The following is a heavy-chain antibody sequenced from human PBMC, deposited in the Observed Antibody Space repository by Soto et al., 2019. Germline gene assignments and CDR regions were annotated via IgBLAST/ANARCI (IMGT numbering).Heavy chain of an antibody. CDR3: ARGVHYDSSGYYYFY. J-gene: IGHJ4*02. CDR1: GGTFSTYA. D-gene: IGHD3-22*01. V-gene: IGHV1-69*13. Sequence: GASVKVSCKASGGTFSTYAIDWVRQAPGQGLEWMGGIIPLFGTAKYAQNVQGRITITADESTNTAYMELRSLRSQDTAVYYCARGVHYDSSGYYYFYWGQGTLVTVSS. CDR2: IIPLFGTA.